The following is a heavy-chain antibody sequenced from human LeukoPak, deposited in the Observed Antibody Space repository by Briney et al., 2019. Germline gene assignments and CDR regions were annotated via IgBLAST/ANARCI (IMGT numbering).Heavy chain of an antibody. D-gene: IGHD6-19*01. CDR2: INHSGST. CDR3: ARGLYSSGWYVQVLFDY. V-gene: IGHV4-34*01. J-gene: IGHJ4*02. Sequence: PSETLSLTCAVYGGSFSGYYWSWIRQPPGKGLEWIGEINHSGSTNYNPSLKSRVTISVDTSKNQFSLKLSSVTAADTAVYYCARGLYSSGWYVQVLFDYWGQGTLVTVSS. CDR1: GGSFSGYY.